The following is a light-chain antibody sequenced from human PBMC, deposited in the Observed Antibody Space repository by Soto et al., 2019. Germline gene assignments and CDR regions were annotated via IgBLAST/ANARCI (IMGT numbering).Light chain of an antibody. CDR2: GAS. CDR3: QQYNNWWT. V-gene: IGKV3-15*01. CDR1: QSVRNN. Sequence: EIVMTQSPATLSVSPGERATLSCRASQSVRNNLAWYQQKPGQTPRLLIYGASTRATGIPARFSGSGSGTEFTLTISSLQSEDVAVYYCQQYNNWWTSGQGTKVEIK. J-gene: IGKJ1*01.